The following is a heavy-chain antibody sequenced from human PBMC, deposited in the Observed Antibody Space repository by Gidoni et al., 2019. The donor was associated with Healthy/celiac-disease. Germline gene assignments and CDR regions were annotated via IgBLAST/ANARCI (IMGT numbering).Heavy chain of an antibody. Sequence: EVQLVESGGGLVKPGGSLRLSCAASGFTFSSYSMNWVRQAPGKGLEWVSSISSSSSYIYYADSVKGRFTISRDNAKNSLYLQMNSLRAEDTAVYYCARARLYYYDSSGTGGWFDPWGQGTLVTVSS. V-gene: IGHV3-21*01. J-gene: IGHJ5*02. CDR1: GFTFSSYS. D-gene: IGHD3-22*01. CDR2: ISSSSSYI. CDR3: ARARLYYYDSSGTGGWFDP.